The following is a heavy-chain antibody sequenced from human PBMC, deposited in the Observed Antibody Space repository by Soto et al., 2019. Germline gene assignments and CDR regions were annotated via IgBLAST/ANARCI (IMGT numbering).Heavy chain of an antibody. D-gene: IGHD6-13*01. Sequence: QVQLVQSGAEVKKPGSSVKVSCKASGGTFSSYAISWVRQAPGQGLEWMGGIIPIFGTANYAQKFQGRVTITEDESTSTAYMELSSVSTEDTAVYYGARGVIGAAGTGYWYFDLWGRGGLVAVSS. J-gene: IGHJ2*01. CDR1: GGTFSSYA. V-gene: IGHV1-69*01. CDR3: ARGVIGAAGTGYWYFDL. CDR2: IIPIFGTA.